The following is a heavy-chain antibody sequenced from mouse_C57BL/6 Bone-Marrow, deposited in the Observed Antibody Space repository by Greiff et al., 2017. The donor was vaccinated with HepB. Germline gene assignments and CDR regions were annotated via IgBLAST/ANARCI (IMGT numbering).Heavy chain of an antibody. V-gene: IGHV3-6*01. CDR2: ISYDGSN. D-gene: IGHD1-1*01. J-gene: IGHJ3*01. Sequence: VQLQESGPGLVKPSQSLSLTCSVTGYSITSGYYWNWIRQFPGNKLEWMGYISYDGSNNYNPSLKNRISITRDTSKNQFFLKLNSVTTEDTATYYCAREFITTVPETFAYWGQGTLVTVSA. CDR1: GYSITSGYY. CDR3: AREFITTVPETFAY.